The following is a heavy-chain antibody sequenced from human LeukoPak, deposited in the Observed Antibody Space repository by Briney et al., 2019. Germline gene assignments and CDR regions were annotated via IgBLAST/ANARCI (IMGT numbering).Heavy chain of an antibody. D-gene: IGHD6-6*01. CDR3: ARDLEYSISSAIRGWFDP. V-gene: IGHV1-69*05. CDR2: IIPIFGTA. Sequence: ASVKVSCKASGGTFNSYAISWVRQAPGQGLEWMGRIIPIFGTAHYAQKFQGRVTITTDESTSTAYMELSSLRSEGTAVYYCARDLEYSISSAIRGWFDPWGQGTLVTVSS. CDR1: GGTFNSYA. J-gene: IGHJ5*02.